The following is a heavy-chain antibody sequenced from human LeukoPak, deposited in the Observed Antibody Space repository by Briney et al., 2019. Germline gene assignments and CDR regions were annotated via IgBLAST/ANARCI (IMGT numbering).Heavy chain of an antibody. CDR2: IWYDGSNK. CDR3: AKFLGGWYYYGMDV. CDR1: GFTFSSYG. V-gene: IGHV3-33*06. Sequence: PGGSLRLSCAASGFTFSSYGMHWVRQAPGKGLEWVAVIWYDGSNKYYADSVKGRFTISRDNSKNTLYLQMNSLRAEDTAVYYCAKFLGGWYYYGMDVWGQGTTVTVSS. D-gene: IGHD6-19*01. J-gene: IGHJ6*02.